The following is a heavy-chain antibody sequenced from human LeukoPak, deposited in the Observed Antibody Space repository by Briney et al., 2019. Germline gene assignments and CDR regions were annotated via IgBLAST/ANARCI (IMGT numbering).Heavy chain of an antibody. CDR2: IISDGSSA. CDR1: GFTFSSYW. V-gene: IGHV3-74*01. Sequence: GGSLRLSCAASGFTFSSYWMHWVRQAPGKGLVWVSRIISDGSSASYADSVKGRFTISRDNSKNTLYLQMNSLRAEDTAVYYCAKLAGATEDTYYYYYGMDVWGQGTTVTVSS. D-gene: IGHD1-26*01. CDR3: AKLAGATEDTYYYYYGMDV. J-gene: IGHJ6*02.